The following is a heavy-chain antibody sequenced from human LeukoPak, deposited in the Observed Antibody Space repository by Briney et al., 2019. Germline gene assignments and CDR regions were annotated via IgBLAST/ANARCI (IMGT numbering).Heavy chain of an antibody. V-gene: IGHV4-34*01. Sequence: PSETLSLTCAVYGGSFSGYYWSWIRQPPGKGLEWIGEINHSGSTYYNPSLKSRVTISVDTSKNQFSLKTRSVTAADTAVYYCAGDRAALQDYYQFDPWGQGTLVTVSS. J-gene: IGHJ5*02. CDR1: GGSFSGYY. CDR3: AGDRAALQDYYQFDP. CDR2: INHSGST. D-gene: IGHD1-26*01.